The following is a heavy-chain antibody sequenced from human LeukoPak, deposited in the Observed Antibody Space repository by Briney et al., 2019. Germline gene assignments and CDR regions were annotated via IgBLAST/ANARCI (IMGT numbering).Heavy chain of an antibody. D-gene: IGHD2-21*01. Sequence: ASETLSLTCTVSGGSIISYYWSWIRQPPGKGLEWIGYIYYTGSTSYSPSLRSRVTISVDTSENQFSLKLSSVTAADTAVYYCARMGAIGGASANPDYWGQGTLVTVSS. CDR2: IYYTGST. CDR3: ARMGAIGGASANPDY. J-gene: IGHJ4*02. CDR1: GGSIISYY. V-gene: IGHV4-59*01.